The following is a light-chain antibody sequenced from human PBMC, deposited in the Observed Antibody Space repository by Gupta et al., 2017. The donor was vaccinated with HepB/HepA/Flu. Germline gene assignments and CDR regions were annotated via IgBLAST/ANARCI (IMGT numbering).Light chain of an antibody. CDR1: LTIDTW. CDR2: KAS. CDR3: QQYKTDPLT. V-gene: IGKV1-5*03. J-gene: IGKJ4*01. Sequence: DIQMTQSPSTLSASVGDRVTITCRASLTIDTWMAWYQQKPGKAPRLIIYKASILQSGVPSRFSGSGSGTEFILTISSLQPDDFATYYCQQYKTDPLTFGGGTVVETK.